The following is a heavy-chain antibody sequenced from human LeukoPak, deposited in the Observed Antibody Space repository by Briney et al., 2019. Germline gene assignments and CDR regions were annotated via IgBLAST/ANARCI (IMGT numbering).Heavy chain of an antibody. CDR2: ISSSSSYI. D-gene: IGHD4-23*01. V-gene: IGHV3-21*01. CDR1: GFTFSSYS. CDR3: ARALIDGNTPFDY. J-gene: IGHJ4*02. Sequence: KPGGSLRLSCAASGFTFSSYSMNWVRQAPGKWLEWVSSISSSSSYIYYADSVKGRFTISRDNAKNSLYLQMNSLRAEDTAVYYCARALIDGNTPFDYWGQGTLVTVSS.